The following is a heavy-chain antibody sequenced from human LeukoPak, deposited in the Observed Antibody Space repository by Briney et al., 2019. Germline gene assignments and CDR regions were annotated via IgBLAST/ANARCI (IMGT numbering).Heavy chain of an antibody. CDR2: IIPILGIA. V-gene: IGHV1-69*04. CDR3: ARETLTAADHLDYFDY. Sequence: XWVRQAPGQGLEWMGRIIPILGIANYAQKFQGRVTITADKSTSTAYMELSSLRSEDTAVYYCARETLTAADHLDYFDYWGQGTLVTVSS. J-gene: IGHJ4*02. D-gene: IGHD6-13*01.